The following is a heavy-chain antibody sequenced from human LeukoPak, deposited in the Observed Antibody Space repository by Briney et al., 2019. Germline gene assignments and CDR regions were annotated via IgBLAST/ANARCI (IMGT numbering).Heavy chain of an antibody. D-gene: IGHD6-19*01. Sequence: GASVKVSCKASGYTFTSYDINWVRQATGQGLEWMRWMNPNSGNTGYAQKFQGRVTITRNTSISTAYMELSSLRSEDTAVYYCARSGGSGWYWADAFDIWGQGTMVTVSS. CDR2: MNPNSGNT. J-gene: IGHJ3*02. CDR1: GYTFTSYD. CDR3: ARSGGSGWYWADAFDI. V-gene: IGHV1-8*03.